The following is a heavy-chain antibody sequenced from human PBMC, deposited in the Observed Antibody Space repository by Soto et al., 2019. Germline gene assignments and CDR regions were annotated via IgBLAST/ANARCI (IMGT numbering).Heavy chain of an antibody. V-gene: IGHV3-48*03. CDR2: ISSSGITT. Sequence: EVQLVESGGGFVQPGGSLRLSFAASGFTFSNYEMNWVRKAPGKGLEWISYISSSGITTYYADFAAGRFTISRDNAKESLYLHLNTLRVEDTAVYYCARYGTRADWWGLGTQVTVSS. D-gene: IGHD1-1*01. CDR3: ARYGTRADW. J-gene: IGHJ4*02. CDR1: GFTFSNYE.